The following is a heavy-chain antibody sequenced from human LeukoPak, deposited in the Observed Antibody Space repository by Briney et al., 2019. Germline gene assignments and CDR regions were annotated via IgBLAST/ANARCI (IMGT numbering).Heavy chain of an antibody. J-gene: IGHJ1*01. Sequence: HPGGSLRLSCAASGFTFSSYAMHWVRQAPGKGLEWVAVISYDGSNKYYADSVKGRFTISRDNSKNTLYLQMNSLRSEDTAVYYCARGPGYDSSGYCFQHWGQGTLVTVSS. CDR1: GFTFSSYA. D-gene: IGHD3-22*01. CDR3: ARGPGYDSSGYCFQH. CDR2: ISYDGSNK. V-gene: IGHV3-30-3*01.